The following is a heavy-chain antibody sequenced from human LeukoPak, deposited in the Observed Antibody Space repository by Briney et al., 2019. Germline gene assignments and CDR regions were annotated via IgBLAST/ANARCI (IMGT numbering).Heavy chain of an antibody. CDR2: ISGNGVGT. CDR3: ARVGYTSGWYRN. J-gene: IGHJ4*02. V-gene: IGHV3-23*01. CDR1: GFAFRSYG. D-gene: IGHD6-19*01. Sequence: GGSLRLSCAASGFAFRSYGMSWVRQAPGEGLEWVSAISGNGVGTYYADSVKGRFTISRDNSKNTLYLQMNSLRAEDTAVYYCARVGYTSGWYRNWGQGTLVTVSS.